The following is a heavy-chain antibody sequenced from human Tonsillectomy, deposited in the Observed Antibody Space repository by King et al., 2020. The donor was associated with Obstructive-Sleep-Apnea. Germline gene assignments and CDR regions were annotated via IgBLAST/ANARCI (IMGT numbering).Heavy chain of an antibody. D-gene: IGHD1-26*01. CDR1: GYIFTSYS. J-gene: IGHJ4*02. Sequence: QLVQSGPEVKKPGASVMISCKASGYIFTSYSMHWVRQAPGQGLEWMGIINSSGGDTTYTKKFQGRVTMTRDTSTSTVYMELRSLRSDDTAFHYCARVGRYTGSYGYWGQGTLVTVSS. V-gene: IGHV1-46*01. CDR3: ARVGRYTGSYGY. CDR2: INSSGGDT.